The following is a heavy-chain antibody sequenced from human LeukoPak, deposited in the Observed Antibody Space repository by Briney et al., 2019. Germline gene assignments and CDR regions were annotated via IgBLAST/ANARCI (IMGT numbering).Heavy chain of an antibody. CDR2: ISSSSRSI. J-gene: IGHJ4*02. Sequence: PGGSLRLSCAASGFTFSSYSMTWVCQAPGKGLEWISYISSSSRSIYYADSVKGRFTISRGNARNSLYLQMNSLRDEDTAVYYCARPYSSGSEPLDNWGQGALVTVSS. V-gene: IGHV3-48*02. CDR3: ARPYSSGSEPLDN. D-gene: IGHD6-19*01. CDR1: GFTFSSYS.